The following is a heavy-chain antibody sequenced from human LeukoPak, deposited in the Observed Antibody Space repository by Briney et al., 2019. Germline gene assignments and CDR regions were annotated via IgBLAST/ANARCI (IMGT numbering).Heavy chain of an antibody. CDR2: IYYSGST. V-gene: IGHV4-31*03. CDR1: GDSINNGAYY. Sequence: SQTLSLTCTVAGDSINNGAYYWSWIRQHPGKGLEWIGYIYYSGSTSHNPSLKSRVTISLDTSKTQFSLKLTSVTAADTAVYYCARAPWLAAPEGAYYYMDVWGKGTTVTVSS. D-gene: IGHD3-22*01. J-gene: IGHJ6*03. CDR3: ARAPWLAAPEGAYYYMDV.